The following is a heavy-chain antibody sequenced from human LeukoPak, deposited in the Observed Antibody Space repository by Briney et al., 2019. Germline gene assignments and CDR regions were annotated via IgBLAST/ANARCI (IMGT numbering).Heavy chain of an antibody. CDR1: GYTFSDFH. V-gene: IGHV1-69-2*01. CDR2: IDPDDGET. J-gene: IGHJ4*02. CDR3: EIDDRPSSGPDRPSNDEY. Sequence: ASVKVSCKASGYTFSDFHLHWVKQAPGKGLEWMGRIDPDDGETIYAENFQGSVTITADTSRDTAYMELTNLTSEDTAMYFCEIDDRPSSGPDRPSNDEYWGQGTLIIVSS. D-gene: IGHD3-10*01.